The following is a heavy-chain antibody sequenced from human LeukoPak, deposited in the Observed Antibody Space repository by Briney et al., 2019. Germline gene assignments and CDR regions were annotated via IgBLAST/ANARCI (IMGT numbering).Heavy chain of an antibody. D-gene: IGHD4-11*01. CDR1: GGSISSGGYY. J-gene: IGHJ4*02. V-gene: IGHV4-31*03. Sequence: SETLFLTCTVSGGSISSGGYYWSWIRQHPGKGLERIGYIYYSGSTYYNPSLKSRVTISVDTSKNQFSLKLSSVTAADTAVYYCARSHYSINDFDYWGQGTLVTVSS. CDR3: ARSHYSINDFDY. CDR2: IYYSGST.